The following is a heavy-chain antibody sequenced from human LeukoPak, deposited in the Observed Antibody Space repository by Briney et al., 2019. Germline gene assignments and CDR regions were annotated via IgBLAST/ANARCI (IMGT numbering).Heavy chain of an antibody. CDR2: IKQDGSEK. Sequence: HTGGSLRLSYAASGFTFSSYWMSWVRQAPGKGLEWVANIKQDGSEKYYVDSVKGRFTISRDNSKNTLYLQMNSLRAEDTAVYYCARAGRDGYNYADYWGKGTLVTVSS. CDR3: ARAGRDGYNYADY. V-gene: IGHV3-7*03. D-gene: IGHD5-24*01. CDR1: GFTFSSYW. J-gene: IGHJ4*02.